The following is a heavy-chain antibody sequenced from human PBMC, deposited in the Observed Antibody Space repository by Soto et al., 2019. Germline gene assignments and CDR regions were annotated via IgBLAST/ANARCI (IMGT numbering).Heavy chain of an antibody. D-gene: IGHD3-22*01. CDR2: IRSKAYGGTT. CDR3: TREEGYYDSSGYYRYLVDYYYYYGMDV. CDR1: GFTFGDYA. J-gene: IGHJ6*02. V-gene: IGHV3-49*03. Sequence: GGSLRLSCTASGFTFGDYAMSWFRQAPGKGLEWVGFIRSKAYGGTTEYAASVKGRFTISRDDSKSIAYLQMNSLKTEDTAVYYCTREEGYYDSSGYYRYLVDYYYYYGMDVWGQGTTVTVSS.